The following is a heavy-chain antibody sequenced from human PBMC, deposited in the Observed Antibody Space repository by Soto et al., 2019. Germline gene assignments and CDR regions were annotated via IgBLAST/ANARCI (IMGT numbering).Heavy chain of an antibody. CDR2: IIPMFGTA. CDR1: GGTFSNYA. J-gene: IGHJ4*02. V-gene: IGHV1-69*01. CDR3: ARARVAAAGTSRYIDY. D-gene: IGHD6-13*01. Sequence: QVQLVQSGAEVKKPGSSVKVSCKASGGTFSNYAISWVRQAPGQGLEWMGGIIPMFGTANYAQKFQGRVTITAEESTSTAYMELSSLRSEDTAVYYCARARVAAAGTSRYIDYWGQGTLVTVSS.